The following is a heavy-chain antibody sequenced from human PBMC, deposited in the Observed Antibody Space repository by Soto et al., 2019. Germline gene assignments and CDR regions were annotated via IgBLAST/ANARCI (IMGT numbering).Heavy chain of an antibody. D-gene: IGHD3-3*01. V-gene: IGHV3-48*03. Sequence: GGSLRLSCAASGFTFSGYQMNWVRQGPGKGLEWVSYISSTGNTIYYADSVKGRFTISRDNAKNSLYLQMRSLSAGDTALYYCARSLGVHDAFDIWGQGTTVTVSS. J-gene: IGHJ3*02. CDR1: GFTFSGYQ. CDR3: ARSLGVHDAFDI. CDR2: ISSTGNTI.